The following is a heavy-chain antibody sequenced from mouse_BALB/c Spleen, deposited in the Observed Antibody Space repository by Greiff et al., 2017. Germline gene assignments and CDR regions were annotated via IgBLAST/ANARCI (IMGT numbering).Heavy chain of an antibody. CDR1: GFTFSSYA. Sequence: EVQLVESGGGLVKPGGSLKLSCAASGFTFSSYAMSWVRQTPEKRLEWVASISSGGSTYYPDSVKGRFTISRDNARNILYLQMSSLRSEDTAMYYCSMITTVYWYFDVWGAGTTVTVSS. CDR2: ISSGGST. D-gene: IGHD2-4*01. V-gene: IGHV5-6-5*01. CDR3: SMITTVYWYFDV. J-gene: IGHJ1*01.